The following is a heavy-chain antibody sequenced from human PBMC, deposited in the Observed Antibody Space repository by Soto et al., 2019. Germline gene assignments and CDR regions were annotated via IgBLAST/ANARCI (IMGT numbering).Heavy chain of an antibody. CDR3: ARDAIRHSGPYAFDI. CDR2: ISSSGSTI. J-gene: IGHJ3*02. Sequence: PGGSLRLSCAASGFTFSDYYMSWIRQAPRKGLEWVSYISSSGSTIYYADSVKGRFTISRDNAKNSLYLQMNSLRAEDTAVYYCARDAIRHSGPYAFDIWGQGTMVTVSS. V-gene: IGHV3-11*01. CDR1: GFTFSDYY. D-gene: IGHD2-2*01.